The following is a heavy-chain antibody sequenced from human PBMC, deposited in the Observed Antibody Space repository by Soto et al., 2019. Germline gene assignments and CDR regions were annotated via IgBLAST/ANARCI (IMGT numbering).Heavy chain of an antibody. D-gene: IGHD3-22*01. V-gene: IGHV3-48*02. CDR1: GFTFSSYS. J-gene: IGHJ5*02. Sequence: SGGSLRLSCAASGFTFSSYSMNWVRQAPGKGLEWVSYISSSSSTIYYADSVKGRFTISRDNAKNSLYLQMNSLRDEDTAVYYCAREPRYYYDSSGYLTWFDPWGKGTLVTVSS. CDR3: AREPRYYYDSSGYLTWFDP. CDR2: ISSSSSTI.